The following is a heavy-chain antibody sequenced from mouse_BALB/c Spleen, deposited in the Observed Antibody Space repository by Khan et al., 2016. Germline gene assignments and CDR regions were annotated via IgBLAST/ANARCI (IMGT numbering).Heavy chain of an antibody. CDR2: IWTGGGT. CDR1: GFSLTSYD. D-gene: IGHD2-3*01. Sequence: QVQLKESGPGLVAPSQSLSITCTVSGFSLTSYDISWIRQPPGKGLEWLGVIWTGGGTNYNSAFMSRLSISKDNSKSQVFLKMNSLQTDDTAIYYCVRDRGWLLREGFAYWGQGTLVTVSA. CDR3: VRDRGWLLREGFAY. V-gene: IGHV2-9-2*01. J-gene: IGHJ3*01.